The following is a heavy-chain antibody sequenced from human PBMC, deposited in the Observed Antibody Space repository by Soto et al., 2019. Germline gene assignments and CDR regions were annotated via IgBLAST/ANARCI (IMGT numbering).Heavy chain of an antibody. J-gene: IGHJ4*02. CDR3: VRGLGNSDY. V-gene: IGHV3-74*03. D-gene: IGHD1-7*01. CDR2: IDTYGTDT. CDR1: GFTFSSYW. Sequence: EVQLVESGGGLVQPGGSLRLSCAASGFTFSSYWMHWVRQAPGEGLVWISFIDTYGTDTKYADSVKGRFTTSRDNAKNTLYLLMNSMRDEDTAVYYCVRGLGNSDYWGKGTLVTVSS.